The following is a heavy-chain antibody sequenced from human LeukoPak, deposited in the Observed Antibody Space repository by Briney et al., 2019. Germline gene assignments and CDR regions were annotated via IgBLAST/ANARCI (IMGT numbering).Heavy chain of an antibody. V-gene: IGHV4-38-2*01. CDR2: IYGRAST. Sequence: SETLSLTCAVSGYSLGKNYYWGWIRQSPGKGLEWIGRIYGRASTSYNPSLESRVTISVDTSKNQFSLKLSSVTAADTAVYYCARGEKGSSSGSINYWGQGTLVTVSS. CDR1: GYSLGKNYY. D-gene: IGHD6-6*01. J-gene: IGHJ4*02. CDR3: ARGEKGSSSGSINY.